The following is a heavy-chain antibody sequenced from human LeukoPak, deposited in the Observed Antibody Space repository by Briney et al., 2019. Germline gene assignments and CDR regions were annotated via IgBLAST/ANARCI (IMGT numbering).Heavy chain of an antibody. CDR1: GGSISSGSYY. CDR3: ARDQKGPFDY. J-gene: IGHJ4*02. CDR2: IYTSGST. Sequence: SETLPLTCTVSGGSISSGSYYWSWIRQPAGKGLEWIGRIYTSGSTNYNPSLKSRVTISVDTSKNQFSLKLSSVTAADTAVYYCARDQKGPFDYWGQGTLVTVSS. V-gene: IGHV4-61*02.